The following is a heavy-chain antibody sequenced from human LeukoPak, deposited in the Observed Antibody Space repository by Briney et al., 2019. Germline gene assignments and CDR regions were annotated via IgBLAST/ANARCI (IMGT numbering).Heavy chain of an antibody. V-gene: IGHV4-34*01. CDR3: ARGPVHYPLSLGPDDAFDI. CDR1: GGSFSGYY. J-gene: IGHJ3*02. D-gene: IGHD1-14*01. Sequence: PSETLSLTCAVYGGSFSGYYWSWIRQPPGKGLEWIGEINHSGSTNYNPSLKSRVTISVDTSKNQFSLKLSSVTAADTAVYYCARGPVHYPLSLGPDDAFDIWGQGTMVTVSS. CDR2: INHSGST.